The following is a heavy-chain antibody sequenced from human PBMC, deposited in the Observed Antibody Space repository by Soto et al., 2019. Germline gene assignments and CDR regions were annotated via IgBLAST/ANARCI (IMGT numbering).Heavy chain of an antibody. CDR3: ARDISHRAGYYDRSEKGLDAFDI. J-gene: IGHJ3*02. CDR1: GLPFGDYW. D-gene: IGHD3-22*01. Sequence: GGSLRLSCTSFGLPFGDYWMHLIRQAPEKGLEWVSSISSSSSYIYYADSVKGRFTISRDNAKNSLYLQMNSLRAEDTAVYYCARDISHRAGYYDRSEKGLDAFDIWGQGIMGT. CDR2: ISSSSSYI. V-gene: IGHV3-21*01.